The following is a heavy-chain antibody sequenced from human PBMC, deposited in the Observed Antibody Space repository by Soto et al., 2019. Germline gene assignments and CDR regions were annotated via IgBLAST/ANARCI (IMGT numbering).Heavy chain of an antibody. CDR1: AYTFTSYG. CDR2: ISPYIGNT. Sequence: ASVKVSCKASAYTFTSYGISWVRQAPGQGLEWMGWISPYIGNTNYAQKLQGRVTITTDESTSTAYMELSSLRSEDTAVYYCARAPPGWIGGMDVWGQGTTVTLSS. J-gene: IGHJ6*02. V-gene: IGHV1-18*01. CDR3: ARAPPGWIGGMDV. D-gene: IGHD5-12*01.